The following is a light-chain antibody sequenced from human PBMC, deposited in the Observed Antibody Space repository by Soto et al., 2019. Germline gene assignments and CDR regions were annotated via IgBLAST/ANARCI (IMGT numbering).Light chain of an antibody. V-gene: IGLV2-23*02. CDR3: CSYAGSNTLL. CDR1: SSDVGTYNL. J-gene: IGLJ2*01. Sequence: QSALTQPVSVSGSPGQSITISCTGTSSDVGTYNLVSWYRHHPGSAPRLMIYEVSKWPLGVSNRFSGSKSGNTASLTISGLQAEYEGDYYCCSYAGSNTLLFGGGTKLTVL. CDR2: EVS.